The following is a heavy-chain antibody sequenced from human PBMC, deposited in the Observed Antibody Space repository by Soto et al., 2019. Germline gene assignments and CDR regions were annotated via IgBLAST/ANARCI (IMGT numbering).Heavy chain of an antibody. CDR2: VNPSGGST. Sequence: QVQLVQSGAEVKKPGASVKVSCKASGYTFTSYYMHWVRQAPGQGLEWMGIVNPSGGSTSYAQKFQGRVTMTRDTSTSTVYMELRSLRFEDTAVYYCARVLSPWGSGSFDYWGQGTLVTVS. J-gene: IGHJ4*02. D-gene: IGHD3-10*01. CDR3: ARVLSPWGSGSFDY. CDR1: GYTFTSYY. V-gene: IGHV1-46*01.